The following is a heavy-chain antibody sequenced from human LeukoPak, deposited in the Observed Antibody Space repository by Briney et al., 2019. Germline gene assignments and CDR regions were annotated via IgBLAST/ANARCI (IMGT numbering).Heavy chain of an antibody. CDR2: ITSSSYK. Sequence: GGSLRLSCAASGFTFSSYGMNWVRQAPGKGLEWVSSITSSSYKYYADSVKGRFTISRDNAKNSLYLQMNSLRAEDTAVYYCARVLDSGNYYFDYWGQGTLVTVSS. V-gene: IGHV3-21*01. J-gene: IGHJ4*02. CDR1: GFTFSSYG. D-gene: IGHD1-26*01. CDR3: ARVLDSGNYYFDY.